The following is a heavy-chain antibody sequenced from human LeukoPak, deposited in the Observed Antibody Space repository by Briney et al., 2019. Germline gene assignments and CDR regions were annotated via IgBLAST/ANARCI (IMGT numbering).Heavy chain of an antibody. CDR2: ISYDGSNK. V-gene: IGHV3-30-3*01. CDR1: GFTFSSYA. D-gene: IGHD6-19*01. J-gene: IGHJ4*02. CDR3: ARGSGWYNYFDY. Sequence: GGSLRLSCAASGFTFSSYAMHWVRQAPGKGLEWVAVISYDGSNKYYADSVKGRFTISRDNSKNTLYLQMNSLRAEDTAVYYCARGSGWYNYFDYWGQGTLVTVSS.